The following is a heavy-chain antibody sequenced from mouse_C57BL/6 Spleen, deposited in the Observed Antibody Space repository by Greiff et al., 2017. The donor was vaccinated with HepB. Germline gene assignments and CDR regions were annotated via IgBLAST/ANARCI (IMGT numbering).Heavy chain of an antibody. CDR2: IYPGDGDT. CDR1: GYAFSSSW. D-gene: IGHD2-4*01. V-gene: IGHV1-82*01. Sequence: QVQLQQSGPELVKPGASVKISCKASGYAFSSSWMNWVKQRSGKGLEWIGRIYPGDGDTNYNGKFKGKATLTADKSSSTAYMQLSSLTSEDSAVYFCAREGMITTYWYFDVWGTGTTVTVSS. J-gene: IGHJ1*03. CDR3: AREGMITTYWYFDV.